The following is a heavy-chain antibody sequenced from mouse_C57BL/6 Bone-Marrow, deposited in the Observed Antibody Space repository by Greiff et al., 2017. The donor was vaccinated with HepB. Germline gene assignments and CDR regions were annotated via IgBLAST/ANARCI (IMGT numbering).Heavy chain of an antibody. Sequence: VQLQQPGAELVKPGASVKMSCKASGYTFTSYWITWVKQRPGQGLEWIGDIYPGSGSTNYNEKFKSKATLTVDTSSSTAYMQLSSLTSEDSAVYYCARERIYYYGSSPFAMDYWGQGTSVTVSS. V-gene: IGHV1-55*01. D-gene: IGHD1-1*01. J-gene: IGHJ4*01. CDR3: ARERIYYYGSSPFAMDY. CDR2: IYPGSGST. CDR1: GYTFTSYW.